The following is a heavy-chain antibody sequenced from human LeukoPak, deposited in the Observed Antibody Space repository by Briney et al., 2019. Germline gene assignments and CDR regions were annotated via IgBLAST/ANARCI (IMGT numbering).Heavy chain of an antibody. CDR3: ASGGSYYGWFDP. V-gene: IGHV1-8*01. D-gene: IGHD1-26*01. CDR2: MNPNSGNT. Sequence: ASVKVSCKASGYTFTSYDINWVRQATGQGLEWMGWMNPNSGNTGYAQKFQGRVTMTRSTSISTAYMELSSLRSEDTAVYYCASGGSYYGWFDPWGQGTLVTVSS. J-gene: IGHJ5*02. CDR1: GYTFTSYD.